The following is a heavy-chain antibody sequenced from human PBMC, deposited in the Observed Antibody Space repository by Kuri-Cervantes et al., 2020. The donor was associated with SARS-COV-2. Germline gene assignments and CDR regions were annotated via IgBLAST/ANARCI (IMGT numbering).Heavy chain of an antibody. J-gene: IGHJ4*02. CDR2: ISYDGSNK. CDR1: GFTFSSYA. V-gene: IGHV3-30-3*01. D-gene: IGHD3-3*01. CDR3: ASDAYDFWSGYSIALFDYFDY. Sequence: GESLKISCAASGFTFSSYAMHWVRQAPGKGLEWVAVISYDGSNKYYADSVKGRFTISRDNSKNTLYLQMNSLRAEDTAVYYCASDAYDFWSGYSIALFDYFDYWGQGTLVTVS.